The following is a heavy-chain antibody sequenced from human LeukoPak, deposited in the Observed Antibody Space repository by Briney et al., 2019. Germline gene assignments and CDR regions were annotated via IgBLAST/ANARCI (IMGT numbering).Heavy chain of an antibody. Sequence: PSQTLSLTCTVSGGSISSCGYYWSWIRQHPGRGLEWIGYIHYSGSTYYNPSLKSRVTMSVDTSKSQFSLKLSSVTAADTAVYYCARDEGYYFDYWGQGTLVTVSS. J-gene: IGHJ4*02. CDR2: IHYSGST. CDR3: ARDEGYYFDY. CDR1: GGSISSCGYY. V-gene: IGHV4-31*03.